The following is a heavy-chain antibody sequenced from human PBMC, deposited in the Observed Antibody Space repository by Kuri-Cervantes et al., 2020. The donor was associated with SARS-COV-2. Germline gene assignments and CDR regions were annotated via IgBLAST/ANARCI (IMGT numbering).Heavy chain of an antibody. V-gene: IGHV4-39*07. D-gene: IGHD4-11*01. J-gene: IGHJ4*02. Sequence: GSLRLSCTVSGGSISSSSYYWGWIRQPLGKGLEWIGGIYYSGSTYYNPSLKSRVTISVDTSKNQFSLKLSSVTAADTAVYYCARGWTTVTTPYFDYWGQGTLVTV. CDR3: ARGWTTVTTPYFDY. CDR1: GGSISSSSYY. CDR2: IYYSGST.